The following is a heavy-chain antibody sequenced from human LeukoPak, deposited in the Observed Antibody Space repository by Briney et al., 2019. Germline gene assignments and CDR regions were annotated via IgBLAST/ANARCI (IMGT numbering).Heavy chain of an antibody. D-gene: IGHD6-19*01. V-gene: IGHV3-7*01. CDR3: ARVAVVAGTGYFDY. Sequence: GGSLRLSCAASGFTFSSYWMSWVRQAPGKGLGWVANIKQDGSEKYYVDSVKGRFTISRDNAKNSLYLQMNSLRAEDTAVYYCARVAVVAGTGYFDYWGQGTLVTVSS. CDR2: IKQDGSEK. J-gene: IGHJ4*02. CDR1: GFTFSSYW.